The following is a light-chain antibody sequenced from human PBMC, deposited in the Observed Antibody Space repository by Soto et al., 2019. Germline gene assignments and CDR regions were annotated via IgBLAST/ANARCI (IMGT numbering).Light chain of an antibody. CDR3: AAWDDSLRGWV. V-gene: IGLV1-47*01. CDR1: NSFIGSNY. CDR2: RNN. J-gene: IGLJ3*02. Sequence: QSVLTQPPSASVTPGQRVTISCSGSNSFIGSNYFYWYQQVTGMAPKLLIYRNNERPSGVPDRFSGSRSGTSASLAISGLRSEDEADYYCAAWDDSLRGWVFGGGTKLTVL.